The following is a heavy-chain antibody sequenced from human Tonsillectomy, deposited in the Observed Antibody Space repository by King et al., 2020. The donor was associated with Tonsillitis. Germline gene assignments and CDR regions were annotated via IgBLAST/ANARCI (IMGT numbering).Heavy chain of an antibody. D-gene: IGHD5-18*01. CDR1: GFTFTSHP. Sequence: QVQLVESGGGVVQPGRSLRLSCAASGFTFTSHPIHWVRQAPGQGLEWVAVISYDGSNKYYADSVKGRFTISRDNSKNTLYLQMNSLRAEDTAVYYCARRGYSYDSGPFDYWGQGTLVTVSS. CDR3: ARRGYSYDSGPFDY. V-gene: IGHV3-30-3*01. J-gene: IGHJ4*02. CDR2: ISYDGSNK.